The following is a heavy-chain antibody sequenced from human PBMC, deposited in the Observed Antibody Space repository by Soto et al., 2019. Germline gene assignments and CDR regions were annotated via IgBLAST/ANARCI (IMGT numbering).Heavy chain of an antibody. Sequence: QPGGSLRLSCAASGFTFSSYAMGWVRQAPGKGLEWVSAISGSGGSTYYADSVKGRFTISRDNSKNTLYLQMNSLRAEDTAVYYCAKDFSYRSWYFDYWGQGTLVTVSS. CDR1: GFTFSSYA. CDR3: AKDFSYRSWYFDY. D-gene: IGHD2-2*02. J-gene: IGHJ4*02. CDR2: ISGSGGST. V-gene: IGHV3-23*01.